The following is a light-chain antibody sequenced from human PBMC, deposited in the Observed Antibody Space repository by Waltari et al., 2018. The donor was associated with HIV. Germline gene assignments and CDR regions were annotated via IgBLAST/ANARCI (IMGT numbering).Light chain of an antibody. CDR2: LGS. CDR1: QSLLHSNGHNY. V-gene: IGKV2-28*01. Sequence: EIVMTQSTRSLPVTPGEPGTIACRPSQSLLHSNGHNYLDWYLQKPGKSPQLLIYLGSNRASGVPDRFSGSGSGTDFTLKISRVAAEDVGVYYCIQPLQTPHSFGQGTTLEIK. CDR3: IQPLQTPHS. J-gene: IGKJ2*03.